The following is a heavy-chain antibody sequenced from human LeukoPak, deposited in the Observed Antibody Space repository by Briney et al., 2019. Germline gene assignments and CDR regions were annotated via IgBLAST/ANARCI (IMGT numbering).Heavy chain of an antibody. J-gene: IGHJ4*02. CDR3: TTDTGSFDF. Sequence: GRSLRPALAPVASTFINAWTGWVPQAPGKVLYWVGRIKSKTDGGTTDYAAPVKGRFSISRDDSKNTLYLQMNSLETEDTAVYYCTTDTGSFDFWGQGTLVTVSS. V-gene: IGHV3-15*01. CDR2: IKSKTDGGTT. CDR1: ASTFINAW. D-gene: IGHD1-14*01.